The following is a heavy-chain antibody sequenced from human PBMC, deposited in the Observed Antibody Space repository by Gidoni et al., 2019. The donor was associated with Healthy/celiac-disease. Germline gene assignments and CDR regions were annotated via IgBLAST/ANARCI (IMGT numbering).Heavy chain of an antibody. CDR3: AREGGVGGTTLP. D-gene: IGHD2-2*01. V-gene: IGHV4-61*02. Sequence: QVQLQESGPGLVKPSQTLSLTCTVSGGSISSGSYYWSWIRQPAGKGLEWIARIYPSGSPTSTPSLKSRVPMSVDTSQPPFSLQLSFVPAADTAVYYCAREGGVGGTTLPWGQGTLVTVSS. CDR2: IYPSGSP. CDR1: GGSISSGSYY. J-gene: IGHJ5*02.